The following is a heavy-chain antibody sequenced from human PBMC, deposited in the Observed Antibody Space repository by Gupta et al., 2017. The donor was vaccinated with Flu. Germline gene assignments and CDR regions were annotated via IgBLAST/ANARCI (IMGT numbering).Heavy chain of an antibody. CDR2: IKYRGNDI. CDR1: GFTFRHYS. V-gene: IGHV3-21*01. D-gene: IGHD3-3*01. Sequence: GFTFRHYSMTWVRQAPGKGLEWVSSIKYRGNDIDYADAVRGRFTISRDDANNSLYLQLNSLRVDDTAVYYCARLTDFLGVVLEADDWGQGTLVTVSS. J-gene: IGHJ4*02. CDR3: ARLTDFLGVVLEADD.